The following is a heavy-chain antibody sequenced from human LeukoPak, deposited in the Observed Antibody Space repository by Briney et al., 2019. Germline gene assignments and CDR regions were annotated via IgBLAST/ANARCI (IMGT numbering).Heavy chain of an antibody. D-gene: IGHD3-10*01. CDR1: GGSISSGGYS. V-gene: IGHV4-30-2*01. J-gene: IGHJ4*02. CDR3: ARGSYGSGRGLGI. CDR2: IYHSGST. Sequence: SQTLSLTCAVPGGSISSGGYSWSWIRQPPGKGLEWIGYIYHSGSTYYNPSLKSRVTISVDRSKNQFSLKLSSVTAADTAVYYCARGSYGSGRGLGIWGQGTLVTVSS.